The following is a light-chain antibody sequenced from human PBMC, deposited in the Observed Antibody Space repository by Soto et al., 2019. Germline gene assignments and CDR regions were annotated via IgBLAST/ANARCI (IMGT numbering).Light chain of an antibody. Sequence: QSALTQPPSASESPGQSVTISCTGTSSDVGGYNFVSWYQQHPGKAPRLMIYEVNKRPSGVPDRFSGSKSGSTTSLTVSGLQAEDEADYYCSSYAGSTNFVVFGGGTKLTVL. CDR3: SSYAGSTNFVV. J-gene: IGLJ2*01. CDR1: SSDVGGYNF. V-gene: IGLV2-8*01. CDR2: EVN.